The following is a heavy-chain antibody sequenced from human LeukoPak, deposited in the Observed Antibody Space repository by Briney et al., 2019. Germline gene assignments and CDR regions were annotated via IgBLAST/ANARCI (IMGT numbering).Heavy chain of an antibody. CDR2: INPNSGGT. J-gene: IGHJ4*02. CDR1: GYTFTGYY. D-gene: IGHD6-19*01. Sequence: ASVKVSCKASGYTFTGYYMHLVRQAPGQGLEWMGRINPNSGGTNYAQKFQGRVTITRDTSISTAYMELSRLRSDDTAAYYCARERGSRGYFDYWGQGTLVPVSS. CDR3: ARERGSRGYFDY. V-gene: IGHV1-2*06.